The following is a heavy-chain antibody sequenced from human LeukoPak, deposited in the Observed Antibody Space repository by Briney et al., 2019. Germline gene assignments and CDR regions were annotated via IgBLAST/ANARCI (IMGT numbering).Heavy chain of an antibody. CDR1: GFTFSTYS. D-gene: IGHD2-15*01. CDR2: ISSSSSYI. V-gene: IGHV3-21*01. J-gene: IGHJ1*01. Sequence: GGSLRLSCAASGFTFSTYSLNWVRQAPGKGLEWVSSISSSSSYIYYADSVKGQFTISRDNAKNSLYLQMNSLRAEDTAVYYCARDSSDIRSLIAHWGQGTLVTVSS. CDR3: ARDSSDIRSLIAH.